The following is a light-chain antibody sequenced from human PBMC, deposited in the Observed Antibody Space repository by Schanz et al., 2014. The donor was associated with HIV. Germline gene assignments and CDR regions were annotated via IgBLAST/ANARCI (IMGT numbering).Light chain of an antibody. V-gene: IGLV2-14*03. CDR1: SSDVGGYNY. CDR3: STYTTSKTWV. J-gene: IGLJ3*02. CDR2: DVS. Sequence: QSVLTQPASVSGSPGQSITIPCSGTSSDVGGYNYVARYQQHPGKAPKLMIYDVSDRPSGVSNRFSGSKSGNTASLTISGLQSEDEAEYYCSTYTTSKTWVFGGGTKLTVL.